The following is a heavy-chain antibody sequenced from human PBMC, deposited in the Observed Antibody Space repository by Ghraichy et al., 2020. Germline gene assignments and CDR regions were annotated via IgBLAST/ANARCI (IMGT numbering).Heavy chain of an antibody. CDR1: GGSISSSGNY. V-gene: IGHV4-39*01. J-gene: IGHJ5*02. CDR2: MYYNGNT. CDR3: ARAPDTYYDFWSGYYSNWFDL. D-gene: IGHD3-3*01. Sequence: SETLSLTCTVSGGSISSSGNYWGWIRQPPGKGLEWIGTMYYNGNTYYNPSLTSRVTISADTSKNQLSLRLSSVTATDTAVYFCARAPDTYYDFWSGYYSNWFDLWGQGTLVTVCS.